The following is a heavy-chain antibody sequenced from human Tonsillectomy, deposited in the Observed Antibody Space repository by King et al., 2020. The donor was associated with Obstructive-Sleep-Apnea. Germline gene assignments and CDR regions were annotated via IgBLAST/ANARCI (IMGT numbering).Heavy chain of an antibody. D-gene: IGHD3-22*01. J-gene: IGHJ4*02. CDR1: GYSFTTHG. CDR3: ARGSYYYDSSGYSDY. V-gene: IGHV1-18*04. Sequence: VQLVESGAEVKKPGASVKVSCKASGYSFTTHGISWVRQAPGQGLEWMGWISAYNGNTNYAQKFQGRLTVTTDTSTTAAYMELRSLRSDDTAVYYCARGSYYYDSSGYSDYWGQGTLVTVSS. CDR2: ISAYNGNT.